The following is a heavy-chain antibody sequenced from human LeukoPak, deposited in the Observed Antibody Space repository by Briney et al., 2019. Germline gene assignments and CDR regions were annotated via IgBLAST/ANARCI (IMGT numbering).Heavy chain of an antibody. CDR2: INTNTGET. D-gene: IGHD2-8*01. V-gene: IGHV1-2*02. Sequence: ASVKVSCKASGYTFIDYYMDWVRQAPGQGLEWMGWINTNTGETNYAQKFQGRVTMTRDTSISTVYMELTSLTSDDTAVYYCARWGGVQFDPWGQGTLVTVSS. CDR3: ARWGGVQFDP. J-gene: IGHJ5*02. CDR1: GYTFIDYY.